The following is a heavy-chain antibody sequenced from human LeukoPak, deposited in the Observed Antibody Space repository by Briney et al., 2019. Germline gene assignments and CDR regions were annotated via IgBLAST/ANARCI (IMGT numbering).Heavy chain of an antibody. J-gene: IGHJ4*02. V-gene: IGHV1-3*01. CDR3: ARDRGVTMXRGVIDSFDY. Sequence: ASVKVSCKASGYTFTSYAMHWVRQAPGQRLEWMGWINAGNGNTKYSQKFQGRVTITRDTSASIAYMKLSSLRSEDTAVYYCARDRGVTMXRGVIDSFDYWGQGTLVTVSS. CDR2: INAGNGNT. CDR1: GYTFTSYA. D-gene: IGHD3-10*01.